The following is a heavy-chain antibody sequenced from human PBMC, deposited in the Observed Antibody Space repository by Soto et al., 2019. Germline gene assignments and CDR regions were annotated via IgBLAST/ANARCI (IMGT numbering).Heavy chain of an antibody. Sequence: QVQLQESGPGLVKPSQTLSLTCTVSGGSISSGDYYWSWIGQPPGKGLEWIGYIYYSGSTYYNPSLKSRVTISVDTSKNQFSLKLSSVTAADTAVYYCARDRGRLGDYDPDCYYGRDVWGQGTTVTVSS. CDR3: ARDRGRLGDYDPDCYYGRDV. V-gene: IGHV4-30-4*01. D-gene: IGHD4-17*01. CDR2: IYYSGST. CDR1: GGSISSGDYY. J-gene: IGHJ6*02.